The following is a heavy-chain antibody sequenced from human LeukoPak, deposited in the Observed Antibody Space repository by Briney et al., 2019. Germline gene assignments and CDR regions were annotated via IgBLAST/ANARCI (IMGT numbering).Heavy chain of an antibody. Sequence: ASVKVSCKASGYTFTSYGISWVRQAPGQGLEWMGWISAYNGNTNYAQKLQGRVTMTTDTSTSTAYMELRSLRSDDTAVYYCARDPGIVVVVAATGGNWFDPWGQGTLVTVSS. V-gene: IGHV1-18*01. CDR3: ARDPGIVVVVAATGGNWFDP. D-gene: IGHD2-15*01. CDR1: GYTFTSYG. CDR2: ISAYNGNT. J-gene: IGHJ5*02.